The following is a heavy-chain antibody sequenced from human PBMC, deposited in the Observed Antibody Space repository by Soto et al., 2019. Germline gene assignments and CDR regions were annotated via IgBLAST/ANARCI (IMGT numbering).Heavy chain of an antibody. V-gene: IGHV1-46*01. J-gene: IGHJ5*02. Sequence: GASVPVCCKAPAYTFTSCYIHWVRKAPEHGVEWMGIINPNGGSIRFAQTFEGRITMTTERCASRVYMEVRSLRSEDTVVFYCARAAGGVFGITIEGSNWLGPWGEGSLVTVAS. CDR1: AYTFTSCY. CDR3: ARAAGGVFGITIEGSNWLGP. D-gene: IGHD3-16*02. CDR2: INPNGGSI.